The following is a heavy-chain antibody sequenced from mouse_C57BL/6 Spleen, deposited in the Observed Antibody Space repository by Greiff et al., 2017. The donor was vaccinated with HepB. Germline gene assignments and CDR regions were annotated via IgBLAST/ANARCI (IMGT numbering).Heavy chain of an antibody. J-gene: IGHJ4*01. CDR3: ARGLTTVVATDAMDY. CDR1: GYTFTSYW. CDR2: IHPNSGST. Sequence: VQLQQPGAELVKPGASVKLSCKASGYTFTSYWMHWVKQRPGQGLEWIGMIHPNSGSTNYNEKFKSKATLTVDKSSSTAYMQLSSLTSEDSAVYYCARGLTTVVATDAMDYWGQGTSVTVSS. V-gene: IGHV1-64*01. D-gene: IGHD1-1*01.